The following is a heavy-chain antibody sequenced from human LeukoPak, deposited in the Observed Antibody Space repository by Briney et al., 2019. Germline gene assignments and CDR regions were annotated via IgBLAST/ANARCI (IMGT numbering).Heavy chain of an antibody. D-gene: IGHD2-8*01. V-gene: IGHV3-15*01. CDR2: VKTKGDGGAA. J-gene: IGHJ5*02. CDR1: GITFTNAC. CDR3: TTDRMIYATNWAVSWFDP. Sequence: GGSLRLSCAASGITFTNACLTWVRQAPGRGLEWVGSVKTKGDGGAADYAAPVKGRFTISRDHSTKTLYLQMNSLKTEDTAVYYCTTDRMIYATNWAVSWFDPWGQGTLVTVSS.